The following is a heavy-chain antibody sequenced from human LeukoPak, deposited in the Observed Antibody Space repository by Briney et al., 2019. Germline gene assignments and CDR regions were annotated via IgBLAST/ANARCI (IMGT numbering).Heavy chain of an antibody. J-gene: IGHJ4*02. Sequence: SETLSLTCTVSGGSISSGGYYWSWIRQPPGKGLEWIGYIYHSGSTYYNPSLKSRVTISVDRSKNQFSLKLSSVTAADTAVYYCASHDFWSGFDYWGQGALVTVSS. CDR1: GGSISSGGYY. CDR3: ASHDFWSGFDY. CDR2: IYHSGST. D-gene: IGHD3-3*01. V-gene: IGHV4-30-2*01.